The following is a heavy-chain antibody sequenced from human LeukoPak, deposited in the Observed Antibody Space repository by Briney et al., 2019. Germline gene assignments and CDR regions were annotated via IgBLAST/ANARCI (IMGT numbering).Heavy chain of an antibody. CDR3: ARDRSMVRGGNAFDI. D-gene: IGHD3-10*01. V-gene: IGHV3-7*01. CDR1: GFTFSSYW. Sequence: GGSLRLSCAASGFTFSSYWMSWVRQAPGKGLEWVANIKQDGSEKYYVDSVKGRFTISRDNSKNTLYLQMNSLRAEDTAVYYCARDRSMVRGGNAFDIWGQGTMVTVSS. J-gene: IGHJ3*02. CDR2: IKQDGSEK.